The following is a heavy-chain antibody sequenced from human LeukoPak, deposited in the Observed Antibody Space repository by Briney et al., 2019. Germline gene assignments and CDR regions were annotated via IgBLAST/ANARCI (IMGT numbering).Heavy chain of an antibody. CDR2: IYSGGST. D-gene: IGHD2-2*02. J-gene: IGHJ4*02. V-gene: IGHV3-66*01. CDR3: AREQGPAAILSPVY. Sequence: GGSLRLSCAASGFTVSSNYMSWVRQAPGKGLEWVSVIYSGGSTYYADSVKGRFTISRDNSKNTLYLQMNSLRAEDTAVYYCAREQGPAAILSPVYWGQGPWSPSPQ. CDR1: GFTVSSNY.